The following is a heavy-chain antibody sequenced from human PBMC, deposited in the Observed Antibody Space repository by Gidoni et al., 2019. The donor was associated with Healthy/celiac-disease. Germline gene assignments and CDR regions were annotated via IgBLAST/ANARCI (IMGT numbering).Heavy chain of an antibody. CDR1: GFTFDDYT. Sequence: EVQLVESVGVVVQPGGSLRLSCAASGFTFDDYTMHWVRQAPGKGLEWVSLISWDGGSTYYADSVKGRFTISRDNSKNSLYLQMNSLRTEDTALYYCAKDIGSYYVRYFDYWGQGTLVTVSS. J-gene: IGHJ4*02. V-gene: IGHV3-43*01. D-gene: IGHD1-26*01. CDR2: ISWDGGST. CDR3: AKDIGSYYVRYFDY.